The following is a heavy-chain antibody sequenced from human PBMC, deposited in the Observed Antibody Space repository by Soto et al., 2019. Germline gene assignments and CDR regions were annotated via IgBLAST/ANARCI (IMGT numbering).Heavy chain of an antibody. Sequence: QVQLQESGPGLVKPSQTLSLTCTVSGGSISSGGYYWSWIRQHPGKGLEWIGYIYYSGSTYYNPSLKSRVTISVDTSKNQCSLKLSSVTAADTAVYYCARGKGPLLCPWFDPWGQGTLVTVSS. D-gene: IGHD2-2*01. CDR1: GGSISSGGYY. CDR3: ARGKGPLLCPWFDP. CDR2: IYYSGST. V-gene: IGHV4-31*03. J-gene: IGHJ5*02.